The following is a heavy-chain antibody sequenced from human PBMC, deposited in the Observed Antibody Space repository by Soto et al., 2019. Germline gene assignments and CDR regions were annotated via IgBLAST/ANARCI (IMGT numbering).Heavy chain of an antibody. CDR3: AKDPILTTPPSFDP. CDR2: ISGRGDAT. CDR1: GFSFSRYL. J-gene: IGHJ5*02. Sequence: GGSLRLSCAASGFSFSRYLMTWVRQTPGQGLEWVSSISGRGDATYYADSVKGRFTISRDNSKNTQFLQMNSLGADDTAVYYCAKDPILTTPPSFDPWGQGTLVTVSS. V-gene: IGHV3-23*01. D-gene: IGHD3-9*01.